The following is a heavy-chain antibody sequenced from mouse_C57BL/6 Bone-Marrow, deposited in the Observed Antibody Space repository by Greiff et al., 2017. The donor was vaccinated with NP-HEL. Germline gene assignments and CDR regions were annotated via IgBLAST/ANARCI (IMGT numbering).Heavy chain of an antibody. Sequence: QVQLKQSGAELARPGASVKLSCKASGYTFTSYGISWVKQRTGQGLEWIGEIYPRSGNTYYNEKFKGKATLTADKSSSTAYMELRSLTSEDSAVYFCARNYYGSSGACWGQGTLVTVSA. J-gene: IGHJ3*01. D-gene: IGHD1-1*01. CDR3: ARNYYGSSGAC. CDR1: GYTFTSYG. V-gene: IGHV1-81*01. CDR2: IYPRSGNT.